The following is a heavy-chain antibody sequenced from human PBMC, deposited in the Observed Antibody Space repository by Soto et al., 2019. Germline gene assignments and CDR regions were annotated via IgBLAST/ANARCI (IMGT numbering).Heavy chain of an antibody. V-gene: IGHV1-3*04. CDR1: GITYTTYA. Sequence: QVQLVQSGAEVKKPGASVKVSCKASGITYTTYAIHWVRQAPGQGLEWMGWINTGNGNTRYSQRFQGRVTLTTDTSASTASMDLSSLTSEDTAVYYCARATSGYVTWGQGTLITVSS. J-gene: IGHJ5*02. CDR3: ARATSGYVT. CDR2: INTGNGNT. D-gene: IGHD5-12*01.